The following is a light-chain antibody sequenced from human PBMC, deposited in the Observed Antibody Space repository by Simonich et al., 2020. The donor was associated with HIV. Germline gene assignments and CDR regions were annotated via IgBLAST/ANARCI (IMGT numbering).Light chain of an antibody. Sequence: SVSVSPGQTARITCSGDALPNQYAYWFQQKPGQAPVLIICKDSERPSGIPERFSGSSSGTSVTLTISGVQAEDEADYYCQSADNSDTYHVVFGGGTKLTVL. CDR2: KDS. CDR3: QSADNSDTYHVV. CDR1: ALPNQY. V-gene: IGLV3-25*03. J-gene: IGLJ2*01.